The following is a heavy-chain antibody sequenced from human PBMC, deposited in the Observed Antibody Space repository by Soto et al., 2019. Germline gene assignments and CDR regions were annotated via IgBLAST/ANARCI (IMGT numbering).Heavy chain of an antibody. V-gene: IGHV6-1*01. Sequence: SQTLSLTCAISGDSVSSNSAALNWIRQSPSRGLEWLGRTYYRSTWSNDYAISVKSRITINPDTSKNHFSLQLYSVTPEDTAVYYCAGVSWFRGMDVWGQGTPVTVSS. J-gene: IGHJ6*02. CDR1: GDSVSSNSAA. CDR2: TYYRSTWSN. CDR3: AGVSWFRGMDV. D-gene: IGHD3-10*01.